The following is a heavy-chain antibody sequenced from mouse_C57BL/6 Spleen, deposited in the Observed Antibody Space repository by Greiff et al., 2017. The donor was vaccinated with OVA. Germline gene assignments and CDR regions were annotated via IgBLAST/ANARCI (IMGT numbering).Heavy chain of an antibody. V-gene: IGHV1-80*01. D-gene: IGHD4-1*01. CDR1: GYAFSSYW. CDR3: ARGTGTWYFDV. J-gene: IGHJ1*03. CDR2: IYPGDGDT. Sequence: QVQLKQSGAELVKPGASVKISCKASGYAFSSYWMNWVKQRPGKGLGWIGQIYPGDGDTNYNGKFKGKATLTADKSSSTAYMQLSSLTSEDSAVYFCARGTGTWYFDVWGTGTTVTVSS.